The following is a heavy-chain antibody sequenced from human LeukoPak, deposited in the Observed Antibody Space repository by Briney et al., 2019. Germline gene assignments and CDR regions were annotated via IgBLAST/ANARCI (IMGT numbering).Heavy chain of an antibody. J-gene: IGHJ4*02. Sequence: RTGGSLRLSCAASGFTFSDYYMSWIRQAPGKGLEWVSTISGSGDYTYYADSVKGRFTISRDNSKNALYLQMNSLRAEDTAVYYCAKVTYGSGTYGAFASWGQGTLVTVSS. CDR3: AKVTYGSGTYGAFAS. CDR1: GFTFSDYY. D-gene: IGHD3-10*01. V-gene: IGHV3-23*01. CDR2: ISGSGDYT.